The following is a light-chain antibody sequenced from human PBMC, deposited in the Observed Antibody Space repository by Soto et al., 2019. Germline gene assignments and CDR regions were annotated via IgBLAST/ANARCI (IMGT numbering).Light chain of an antibody. J-gene: IGLJ2*01. CDR2: DVS. CDR3: SSYTSSSTLDV. CDR1: SSDVGGYNY. Sequence: QSALTQPASVSGSPGQSITNSCTGTSSDVGGYNYVSWYQQHPGKAPKLMIYDVSNRPSGVSNRFSGSKSGNTASLTISGLQAEDEADYYCSSYTSSSTLDVFGGGTKLTVL. V-gene: IGLV2-14*01.